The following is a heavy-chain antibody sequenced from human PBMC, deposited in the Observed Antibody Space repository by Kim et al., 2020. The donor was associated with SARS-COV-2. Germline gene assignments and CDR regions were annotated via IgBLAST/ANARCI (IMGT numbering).Heavy chain of an antibody. J-gene: IGHJ4*02. CDR1: GFTFNKYW. CDR2: IDSDGTST. Sequence: GGSLRLSCAASGFTFNKYWMYWVRQAPGKGLVWVSRIDSDGTSTNYADSVKGRFTISRDNAKNTLYLQMNSLRAEDTAVYYCAGYCSGGSCYYFDSWGQG. V-gene: IGHV3-74*01. D-gene: IGHD2-15*01. CDR3: AGYCSGGSCYYFDS.